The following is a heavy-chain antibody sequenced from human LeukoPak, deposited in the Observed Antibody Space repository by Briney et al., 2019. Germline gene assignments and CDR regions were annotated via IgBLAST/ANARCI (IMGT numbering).Heavy chain of an antibody. J-gene: IGHJ4*02. CDR2: FDPEDGET. D-gene: IGHD6-6*01. CDR1: GYTLTELS. V-gene: IGHV1-24*01. CDR3: ATAPLIAARPSFDY. Sequence: ASVKVSCKVSGYTLTELSMHWVRQAPGKGLEWMGGFDPEDGETIYAQKFQGRVTMTEDTSTDTAYMELSSLRSEDTAVYYCATAPLIAARPSFDYWGRGTLVTVSS.